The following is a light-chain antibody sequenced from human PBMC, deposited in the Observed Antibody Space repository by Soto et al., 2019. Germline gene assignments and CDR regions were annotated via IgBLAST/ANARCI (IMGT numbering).Light chain of an antibody. Sequence: QSALTQPPSASGSPGQSVTISCTGTSSDVGGYNYVSWYQQHPGKAPKLMIYEVSKRPSGVPDRFSGSKSGNTASLPVSGLQAEDEADYYCSSYAGSNNFVVFGGGTKLTV. CDR2: EVS. CDR3: SSYAGSNNFVV. CDR1: SSDVGGYNY. V-gene: IGLV2-8*01. J-gene: IGLJ2*01.